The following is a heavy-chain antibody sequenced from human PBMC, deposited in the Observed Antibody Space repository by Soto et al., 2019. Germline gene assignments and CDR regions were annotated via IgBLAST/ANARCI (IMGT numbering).Heavy chain of an antibody. D-gene: IGHD1-7*01. CDR3: ARETHRAEKFSWYNWNYGWFDP. CDR1: GGSISSGGYY. V-gene: IGHV4-31*03. CDR2: IYYSGST. J-gene: IGHJ5*02. Sequence: SETLSLTCTVSGGSISSGGYYWSWIRQHPGKGLEWIGYIYYSGSTYYNPSLKSRVTISVDTSKNQFSLKLSSVTAADTAVYYCARETHRAEKFSWYNWNYGWFDPWGQGTLVTVSS.